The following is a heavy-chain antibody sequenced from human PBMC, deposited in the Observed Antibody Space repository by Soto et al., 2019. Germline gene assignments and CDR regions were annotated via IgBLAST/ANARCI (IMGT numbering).Heavy chain of an antibody. D-gene: IGHD4-17*01. J-gene: IGHJ4*02. CDR2: IYYSGST. Sequence: PSETLSLTCTVSGGSITSSDSYWSWIRQPPGKGLEWIGYIYYSGSTYYNPSLKSRVTISVDTSKNQFSLKLSSVTAADTAVYYCASYGDYVSRNDYWGQGTLVTVSS. CDR1: GGSITSSDSY. V-gene: IGHV4-30-4*01. CDR3: ASYGDYVSRNDY.